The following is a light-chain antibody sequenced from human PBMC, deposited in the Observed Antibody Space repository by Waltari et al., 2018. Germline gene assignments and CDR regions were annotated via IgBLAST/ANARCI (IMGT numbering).Light chain of an antibody. CDR3: QSYDSSLRGSV. Sequence: QSVLTQPPSVSGAPGQRVTISCPGSSSTIGAGFDVHWYQQLPGTAPKLLIYGNSNRPSGVPDRFSGSKSGTSASLAITGLQAEDEADYYCQSYDSSLRGSVFGGGTQLTVL. CDR1: SSTIGAGFD. CDR2: GNS. V-gene: IGLV1-40*01. J-gene: IGLJ7*01.